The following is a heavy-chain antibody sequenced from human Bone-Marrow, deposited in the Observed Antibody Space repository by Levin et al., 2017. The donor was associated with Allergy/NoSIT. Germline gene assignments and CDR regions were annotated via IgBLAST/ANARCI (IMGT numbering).Heavy chain of an antibody. D-gene: IGHD2-2*01. Sequence: GGSLRLSCAASGFTFSSYGMHWVRQAPGKGLEWVAVIWYDGSNKYYADSVKGRFTISRDNSKNTLYLQMNSLRAEDTAVYYCASSSNCSSTSCPYADYWGQGTLVTVSS. V-gene: IGHV3-33*01. CDR1: GFTFSSYG. CDR3: ASSSNCSSTSCPYADY. CDR2: IWYDGSNK. J-gene: IGHJ4*02.